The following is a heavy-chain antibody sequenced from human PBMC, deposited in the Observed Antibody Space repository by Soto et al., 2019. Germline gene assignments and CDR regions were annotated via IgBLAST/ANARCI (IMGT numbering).Heavy chain of an antibody. CDR2: INVGNGNT. CDR1: GYTFTSYA. CDR3: ARSGGWWLEPDFDY. V-gene: IGHV1-3*01. J-gene: IGHJ4*02. D-gene: IGHD2-15*01. Sequence: ASVKVSCKASGYTFTSYAMHWVRQAPGQRLEWMGWINVGNGNTKYSQKFQGRVTITRDTSASKAYMELSSLRSEDTAVYYCARSGGWWLEPDFDYWGQGTLVTVSS.